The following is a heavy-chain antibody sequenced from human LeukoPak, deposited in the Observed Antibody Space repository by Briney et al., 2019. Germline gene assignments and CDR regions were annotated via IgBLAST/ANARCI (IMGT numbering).Heavy chain of an antibody. CDR2: ISGSGGST. J-gene: IGHJ4*02. Sequence: QPGGSLRLSCAASGFTFSSYGMSWVRQAPGKGLEWVSAISGSGGSTYYADSVKGRFTISRDNSKNTLYLQMNSLRAEDTAVYYCAKDITGLWFGEFRHFDYWGQGTLVTVSS. CDR1: GFTFSSYG. D-gene: IGHD3-10*01. V-gene: IGHV3-23*01. CDR3: AKDITGLWFGEFRHFDY.